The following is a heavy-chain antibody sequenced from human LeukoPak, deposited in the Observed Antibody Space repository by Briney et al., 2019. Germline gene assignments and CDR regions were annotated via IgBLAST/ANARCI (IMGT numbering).Heavy chain of an antibody. D-gene: IGHD1-14*01. J-gene: IGHJ3*02. V-gene: IGHV4-59*12. CDR3: ARRTPIWHAFDI. Sequence: SETLSLTCTVSGGSISSYYWSWIRQPPGKGLEWIGYIYYSGSTNYNPSLKSRVTISVDTSKNQFSLKLSSVTAADTAVYYCARRTPIWHAFDIWGQGTMVTVSS. CDR2: IYYSGST. CDR1: GGSISSYY.